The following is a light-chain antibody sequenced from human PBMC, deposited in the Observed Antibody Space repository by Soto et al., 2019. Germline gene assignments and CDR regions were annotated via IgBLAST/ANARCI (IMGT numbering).Light chain of an antibody. CDR1: QSVSNNY. Sequence: EIVLTQSPGTLSLSPGERATLSCRASQSVSNNYLAWYQQKPGQAPRLLIYGASNRATGIPDRFSGSGSGTDFTLTISRLEPEDFAVYYCQQYRNWPRTFGQGTKVDIK. CDR2: GAS. J-gene: IGKJ1*01. V-gene: IGKV3-20*01. CDR3: QQYRNWPRT.